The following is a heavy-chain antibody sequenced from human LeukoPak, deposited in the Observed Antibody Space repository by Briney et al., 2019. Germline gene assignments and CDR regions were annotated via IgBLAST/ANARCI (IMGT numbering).Heavy chain of an antibody. V-gene: IGHV3-53*04. CDR1: GGSFSGYY. J-gene: IGHJ6*02. D-gene: IGHD3-10*01. CDR3: ARGNTMVRGVISGMDV. Sequence: ETLSLTCAVYGGSFSGYYWSWIRQPPGKGLEWVSVIYSGGSTYYADSVKGRFTISRHNSKNTLYLQMNSLRAEDTAVYYCARGNTMVRGVISGMDVWGQGTTVTVSS. CDR2: IYSGGST.